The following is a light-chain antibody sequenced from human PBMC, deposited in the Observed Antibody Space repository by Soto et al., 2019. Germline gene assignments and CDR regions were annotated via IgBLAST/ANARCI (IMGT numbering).Light chain of an antibody. CDR2: DAS. CDR1: QNINKR. V-gene: IGKV1-5*01. J-gene: IGKJ1*01. Sequence: DMQMSQSPFTLSASVGDRVTITCRASQNINKRLAWHQQKPGKAPKLLIYDASSLQSGVPSRFSGSGSGTEFALTISSLQPDDFATYYCQQYNTYSWTFGPGTKVDIK. CDR3: QQYNTYSWT.